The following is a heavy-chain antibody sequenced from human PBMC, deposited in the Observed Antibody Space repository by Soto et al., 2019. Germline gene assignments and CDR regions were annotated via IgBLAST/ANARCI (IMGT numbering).Heavy chain of an antibody. J-gene: IGHJ6*02. D-gene: IGHD5-18*01. CDR1: GFTFTTYA. CDR3: ARGRSYGSHYYYYGMDV. Sequence: GGSLRLSCVASGFTFTTYAMSWVRQAQGKGLEWVSGISASGGSTYYADSVKGRFTISRDNSKNTLYLQMNSLRAEDTAVYYCARGRSYGSHYYYYGMDVWGQGTTVTVSS. V-gene: IGHV3-23*01. CDR2: ISASGGST.